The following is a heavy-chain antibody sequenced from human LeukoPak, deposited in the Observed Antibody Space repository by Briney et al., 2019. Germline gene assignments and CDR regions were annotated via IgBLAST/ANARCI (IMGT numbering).Heavy chain of an antibody. CDR3: AKKTGSSDY. CDR2: ISYDGSNI. Sequence: GGSLRLSCAASGFTFSSYGMHWVRQAPGKGLEWVAVISYDGSNIYYADSVKGRFTISRDNSKNTLYLQMNSLRAEDTAVYYCAKKTGSSDYWGQGTLVTVSS. V-gene: IGHV3-30*18. J-gene: IGHJ4*02. D-gene: IGHD3-10*01. CDR1: GFTFSSYG.